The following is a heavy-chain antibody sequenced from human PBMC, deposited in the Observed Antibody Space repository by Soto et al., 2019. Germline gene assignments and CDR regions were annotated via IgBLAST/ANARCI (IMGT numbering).Heavy chain of an antibody. Sequence: QVHLVQSGAEVKKPGSSVKVSCKVSGGAFISYAISWVRQAPGRGLEWMGGIIPVFGTANYTQKFQGRVTITADASTSTAYMELSGLTSEDTALYYCGRGRVTTYLPAFAYWGQGNLVTVSS. V-gene: IGHV1-69*01. D-gene: IGHD4-17*01. CDR2: IIPVFGTA. CDR1: GGAFISYA. J-gene: IGHJ4*02. CDR3: GRGRVTTYLPAFAY.